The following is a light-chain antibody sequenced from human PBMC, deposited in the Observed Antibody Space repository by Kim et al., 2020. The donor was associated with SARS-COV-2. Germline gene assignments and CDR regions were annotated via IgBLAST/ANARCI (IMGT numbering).Light chain of an antibody. CDR2: EDN. Sequence: KTVTISCTRGSGSIASNYVQWYQQRPGSAPTTVIYEDNQRPSGVPDRFSGSIDSSSNSASLTISGLKTEDEADYYCQSYDSSNQGVFGGGTQLTVL. CDR3: QSYDSSNQGV. CDR1: SGSIASNY. J-gene: IGLJ2*01. V-gene: IGLV6-57*03.